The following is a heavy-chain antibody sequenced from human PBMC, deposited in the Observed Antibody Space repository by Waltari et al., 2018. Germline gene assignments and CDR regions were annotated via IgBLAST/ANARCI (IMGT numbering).Heavy chain of an antibody. Sequence: EVQLVQSGPEVKKPGESLKISCEGSGYTFRSSWIAWVRQIPGKGLEWMGVIYPGDSETRYSPSFQGQVTISVDKSINTAYVQWSSLKTSDSGMYYCATQAGDDCAGDCYTDYWGQGTLVTVSS. CDR1: GYTFRSSW. J-gene: IGHJ4*02. CDR2: IYPGDSET. CDR3: ATQAGDDCAGDCYTDY. D-gene: IGHD2-21*02. V-gene: IGHV5-51*01.